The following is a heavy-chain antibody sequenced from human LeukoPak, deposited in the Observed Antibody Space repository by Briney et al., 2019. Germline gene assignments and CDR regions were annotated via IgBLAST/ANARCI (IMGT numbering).Heavy chain of an antibody. V-gene: IGHV3-30*04. CDR3: AKDKSVSADYYFDY. D-gene: IGHD5/OR15-5a*01. J-gene: IGHJ4*02. CDR1: GFTFSGYA. Sequence: GGSLRLSCAASGFTFSGYAMHWVRQAPGKGLERLTVISTDGNDKHYADSVKGRFTVSRDNSKNTLFLQMNNLRTEDTAVYYCAKDKSVSADYYFDYWGQGTLVTVSS. CDR2: ISTDGNDK.